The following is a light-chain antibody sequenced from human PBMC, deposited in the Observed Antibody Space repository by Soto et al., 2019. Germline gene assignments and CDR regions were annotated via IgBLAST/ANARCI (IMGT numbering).Light chain of an antibody. V-gene: IGKV3-15*01. J-gene: IGKJ3*01. CDR2: GAS. CDR1: QSVSGN. Sequence: EIVMTQSPATLSVSPGERATLSCRASQSVSGNLAWYQQKPGQAPRLLIYGASTRATGIPARFSGSGYGTELTLTVRSLQSEDFAVYYCQQYNNWPPMTFGPGTKVDIK. CDR3: QQYNNWPPMT.